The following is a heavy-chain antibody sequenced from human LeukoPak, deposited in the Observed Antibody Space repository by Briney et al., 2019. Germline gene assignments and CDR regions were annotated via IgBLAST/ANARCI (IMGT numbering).Heavy chain of an antibody. CDR1: GYTFTGYY. D-gene: IGHD3-9*01. J-gene: IGHJ4*02. CDR3: ARDTYDILTGYSGSYGY. CDR2: INPNSGGT. V-gene: IGHV1-2*02. Sequence: GASVKVSCKASGYTFTGYYMHWVRQAPGQGLEWMGWINPNSGGTNYAQKFQGRVTMTSDTSISTAYMELSRLRSDDTAVYYCARDTYDILTGYSGSYGYWGQGTLVTVSS.